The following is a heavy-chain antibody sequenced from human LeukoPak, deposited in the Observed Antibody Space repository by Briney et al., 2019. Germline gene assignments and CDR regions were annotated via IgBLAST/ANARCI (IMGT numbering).Heavy chain of an antibody. V-gene: IGHV3-23*01. CDR3: ARDNPPYCNGGSCYSY. J-gene: IGHJ4*02. D-gene: IGHD2-15*01. CDR2: ISGRSDDI. CDR1: GFTFSNYA. Sequence: GGSLRLSCAASGFTFSNYAMSWVRQAPGKGLEWVSAISGRSDDIHYADSVKGRFTISRDNSENTLYLQMNSLRAEDTAIYYCARDNPPYCNGGSCYSYWGQGTLVTVSS.